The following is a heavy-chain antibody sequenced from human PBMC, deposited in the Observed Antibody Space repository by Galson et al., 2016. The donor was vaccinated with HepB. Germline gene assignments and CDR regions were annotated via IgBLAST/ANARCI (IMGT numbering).Heavy chain of an antibody. CDR3: ARATPRNGLDI. J-gene: IGHJ3*02. D-gene: IGHD1-14*01. CDR1: GYTFTTYN. Sequence: SVKVSCKASGYTFTTYNINWVRQATGQGLGWMGWMNPYNGDRGYAQRFLGRVTMTRDTSISTAYMELSSLTSEDAAVYFCARATPRNGLDIWGQGTLVTVSS. CDR2: MNPYNGDR. V-gene: IGHV1-8*01.